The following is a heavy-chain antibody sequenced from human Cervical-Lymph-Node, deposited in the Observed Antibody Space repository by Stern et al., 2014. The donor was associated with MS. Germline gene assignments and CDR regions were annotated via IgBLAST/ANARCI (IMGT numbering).Heavy chain of an antibody. D-gene: IGHD6-19*01. J-gene: IGHJ4*02. V-gene: IGHV2-70*01. Sequence: QITLKESGPALVKPTQTLTLTCSFSGFSLSTSGMSATWIRQSPVKALEWLALIEWDDEKYYNTSLRTRLAISKDTSKNQVVLTMTNMDPVDTGTYYCARSHGSSGWYAYWGQGTLVTVSS. CDR3: ARSHGSSGWYAY. CDR1: GFSLSTSGMS. CDR2: IEWDDEK.